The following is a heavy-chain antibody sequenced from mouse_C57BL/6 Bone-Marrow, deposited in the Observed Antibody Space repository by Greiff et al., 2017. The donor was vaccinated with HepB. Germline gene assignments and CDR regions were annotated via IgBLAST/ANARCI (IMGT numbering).Heavy chain of an antibody. Sequence: VQLQQSGPELVKPGASVKISCKASGYAFSSSWMNWVKQRPGKGLEWIGRIYPGDGDTNYNGKFKGKATLTADKSSSTAYMQLSSLTSEDSAVYFCALDSSGYGGVFDYWGQGTTLTVSS. CDR2: IYPGDGDT. CDR1: GYAFSSSW. D-gene: IGHD3-2*02. V-gene: IGHV1-82*01. J-gene: IGHJ2*01. CDR3: ALDSSGYGGVFDY.